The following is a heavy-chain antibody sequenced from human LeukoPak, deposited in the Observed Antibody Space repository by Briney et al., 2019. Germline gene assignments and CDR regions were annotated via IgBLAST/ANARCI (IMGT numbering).Heavy chain of an antibody. J-gene: IGHJ4*02. Sequence: SGPALVKPTQTLTLTCTFSGFSLSTSGMCVSWIRQPPGKALEWLARIDWDDDKYYSTSLKTRLTISKDTSKNQVVLTMTNMDPVDTATYYCARAIDPEPGYSSGWFDYWGQGTLVTVSS. CDR1: GFSLSTSGMC. CDR3: ARAIDPEPGYSSGWFDY. D-gene: IGHD6-19*01. CDR2: IDWDDDK. V-gene: IGHV2-70*11.